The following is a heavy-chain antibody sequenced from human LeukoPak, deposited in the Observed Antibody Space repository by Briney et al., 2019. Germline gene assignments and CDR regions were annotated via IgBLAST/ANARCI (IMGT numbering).Heavy chain of an antibody. D-gene: IGHD1-14*01. CDR1: GDSISSGGFY. CDR2: IYSTGTT. CDR3: ARDRPDTTSPTTVGRFDP. Sequence: SQTLCLICSVSGDSISSGGFYWHWIRQHPEKGLEWIGYIYSTGTTYYNPSLTSRLTMSLDTSKNQFSLKVTSVTAADTAVYFCARDRPDTTSPTTVGRFDPWGQGTLVTVSS. V-gene: IGHV4-31*03. J-gene: IGHJ5*02.